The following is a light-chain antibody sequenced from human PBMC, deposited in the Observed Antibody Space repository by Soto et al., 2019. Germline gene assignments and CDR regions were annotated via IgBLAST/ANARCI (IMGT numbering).Light chain of an antibody. CDR3: QVWDSSIDHPV. Sequence: SYELTQPPSVSVAPGKTARITCGGNNSGSESVHWYQQKPGQAPVVVIYYNNDRPSGIPERFSGSNSGNTATLTISRVDAGDEADYYCQVWDSSIDHPVFGGGTKLTVL. J-gene: IGLJ2*01. V-gene: IGLV3-21*04. CDR2: YNN. CDR1: NSGSES.